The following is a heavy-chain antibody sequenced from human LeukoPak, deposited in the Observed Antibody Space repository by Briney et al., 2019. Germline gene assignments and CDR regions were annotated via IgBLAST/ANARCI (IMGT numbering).Heavy chain of an antibody. D-gene: IGHD2-2*01. Sequence: PGGSLRLSCGASGFTFSNYAMSWVRQAPGKGLEWVAFIRYDGSNKYYADSVKGRFTISRDNSKNTLYLQMNSLRAEDTAVYYCAKCVSTSCYVPYFDYWGQGTLVTVSS. CDR1: GFTFSNYA. CDR2: IRYDGSNK. CDR3: AKCVSTSCYVPYFDY. V-gene: IGHV3-30*02. J-gene: IGHJ4*02.